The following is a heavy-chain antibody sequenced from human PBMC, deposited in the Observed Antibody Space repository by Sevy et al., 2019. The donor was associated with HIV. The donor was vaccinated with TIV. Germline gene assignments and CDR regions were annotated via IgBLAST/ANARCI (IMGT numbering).Heavy chain of an antibody. CDR1: GFTFTRHS. Sequence: GEALKISCAASGFTFTRHSMNWVRQAPGKGLEWVSYISSSSSYIYYANSVKGRFTISRDNAKNSVYLQMNSLRAEDTAVYYCARVPNYGDYGIDYWGQGTLVTVSS. J-gene: IGHJ4*02. D-gene: IGHD4-17*01. CDR3: ARVPNYGDYGIDY. CDR2: ISSSSSYI. V-gene: IGHV3-21*01.